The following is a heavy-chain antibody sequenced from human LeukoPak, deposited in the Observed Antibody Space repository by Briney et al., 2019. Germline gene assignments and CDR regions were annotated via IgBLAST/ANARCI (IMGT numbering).Heavy chain of an antibody. CDR3: AKEHYGYSTTSGVDH. J-gene: IGHJ5*02. CDR1: GFTFSSNA. CDR2: ILYDGTKD. D-gene: IGHD2-8*01. Sequence: PGGSLRLSCAASGFTFSSNAMHWVRQAPGKGLEWVAVILYDGTKDSYADSVKGRFTISRDNVKRTMYLEMNSLRVEDTAVYYCAKEHYGYSTTSGVDHWGQGIRVTVSS. V-gene: IGHV3-30*18.